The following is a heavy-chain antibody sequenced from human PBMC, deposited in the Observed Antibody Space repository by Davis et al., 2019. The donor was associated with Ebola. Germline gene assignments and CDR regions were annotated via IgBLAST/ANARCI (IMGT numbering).Heavy chain of an antibody. CDR2: IYYNGNT. Sequence: SETLSLTCSVSGGSISTYYWSWIRQPPGKGLEWIGFIYYNGNTDYNPSLKSRVTISVDTSKNQFSLKLSSVTAADTAVYYCARDSRWLVPGTYYYYGMDVWGQGTTVTVSS. CDR1: GGSISTYY. V-gene: IGHV4-59*01. CDR3: ARDSRWLVPGTYYYYGMDV. D-gene: IGHD6-19*01. J-gene: IGHJ6*02.